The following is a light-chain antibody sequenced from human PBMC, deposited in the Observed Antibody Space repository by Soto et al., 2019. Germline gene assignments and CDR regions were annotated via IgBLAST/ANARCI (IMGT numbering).Light chain of an antibody. CDR1: QSISSW. J-gene: IGKJ1*01. V-gene: IGKV1-5*03. CDR3: QQYNSFPT. CDR2: KAS. Sequence: DIQMTQSPSTLSASVGDRVTITCRASQSISSWLAWYQQKAGKAPKLLIYKASSLESGVPSRFSGSGSGTEFTLTISSLQPDDFATYYCQQYNSFPTFGQGTKVEIK.